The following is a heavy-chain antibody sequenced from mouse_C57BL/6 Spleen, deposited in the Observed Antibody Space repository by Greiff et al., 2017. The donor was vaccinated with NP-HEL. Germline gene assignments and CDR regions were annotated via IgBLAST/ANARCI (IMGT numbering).Heavy chain of an antibody. J-gene: IGHJ3*01. CDR2: IDPEDGDT. Sequence: DVQLQESGAELVRPGASVKLSCTASGFNIKDYYMHWVKQRPEQGLEWIGRIDPEDGDTEYAPKFQGKATMTADTSSNTAYLQLSSLTSEDTAVYYCTSTMVTTKFAYWGQGTLVTVSA. CDR3: TSTMVTTKFAY. V-gene: IGHV14-1*01. D-gene: IGHD2-2*01. CDR1: GFNIKDYY.